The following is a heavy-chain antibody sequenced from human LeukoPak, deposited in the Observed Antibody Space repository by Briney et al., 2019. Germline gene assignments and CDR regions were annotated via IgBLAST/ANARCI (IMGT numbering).Heavy chain of an antibody. J-gene: IGHJ6*03. CDR1: GFTFSSYA. CDR3: AKRGGSGHHYYMDV. Sequence: GGSLRLSCAASGFTFSSYAMSWVRQAPGQGLEWVSSIVSSGGSTYYADSVKGRFTISRDNSRNTLYLQMHSVRAGDTAVYCCAKRGGSGHHYYMDVWGKGTTVTVSS. D-gene: IGHD2-15*01. CDR2: IVSSGGST. V-gene: IGHV3-23*01.